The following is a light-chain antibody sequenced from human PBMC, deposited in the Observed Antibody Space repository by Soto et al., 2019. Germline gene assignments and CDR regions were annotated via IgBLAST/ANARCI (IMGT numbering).Light chain of an antibody. J-gene: IGKJ3*01. Sequence: EIVLTQSPATLSASEGERATLSCRASQSISSCLAWYRQKPGQAPRLLIYDATICAAGGPARFSGSGSGTDFTLTISSLEPEDFATYYCQPHDNCPFTFGPGTKVDIK. CDR1: QSISSC. CDR3: QPHDNCPFT. CDR2: DAT. V-gene: IGKV3-11*01.